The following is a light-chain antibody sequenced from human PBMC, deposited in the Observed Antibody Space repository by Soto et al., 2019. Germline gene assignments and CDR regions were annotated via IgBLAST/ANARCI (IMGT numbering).Light chain of an antibody. Sequence: IQMTQSPSSLSASVGDTVTITCRASQGIRNDLGWYQQKPGKAPKLLIHAASSLESGVPTRFSGSGSGTDFTFTISSLQAEDFATYYCLQDYSYPLTFGQGTKVEI. J-gene: IGKJ1*01. CDR2: AAS. CDR3: LQDYSYPLT. V-gene: IGKV1-6*01. CDR1: QGIRND.